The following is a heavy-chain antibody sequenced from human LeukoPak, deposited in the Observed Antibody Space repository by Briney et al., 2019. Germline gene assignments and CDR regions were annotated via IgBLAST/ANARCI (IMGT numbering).Heavy chain of an antibody. V-gene: IGHV1-69*13. CDR2: IIPIFGTA. D-gene: IGHD3-22*01. CDR3: VYYYDSSGYPESLDY. J-gene: IGHJ4*02. CDR1: GGTFSSYA. Sequence: GASVKVSCKASGGTFSSYAISWVRQAPGQGLEWMGGIIPIFGTANYAQKFQGRVTITADESTSTAYMGLSSLRSEDTAVYYCVYYYDSSGYPESLDYRGQGTLVTVSS.